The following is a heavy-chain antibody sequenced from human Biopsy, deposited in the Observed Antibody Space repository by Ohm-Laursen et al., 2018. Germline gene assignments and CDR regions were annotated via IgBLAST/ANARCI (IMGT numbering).Heavy chain of an antibody. Sequence: GTLSLTCAVYGGSLSGYYWNWIRQSPGKGLEWIGEINHRGFTSNNPSLKSRVTISVDTSKNQFSLKLGSVTAADTAVYYCAKNLAVSSYALDIWGQGTMVTASS. CDR2: INHRGFT. J-gene: IGHJ3*02. CDR3: AKNLAVSSYALDI. CDR1: GGSLSGYY. D-gene: IGHD2/OR15-2a*01. V-gene: IGHV4-34*01.